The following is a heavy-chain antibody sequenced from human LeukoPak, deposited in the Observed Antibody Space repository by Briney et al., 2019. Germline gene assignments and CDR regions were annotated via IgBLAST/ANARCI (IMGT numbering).Heavy chain of an antibody. D-gene: IGHD2-21*02. V-gene: IGHV3-33*01. CDR3: AREGRCGGDCYYGY. CDR2: IWYDGSNK. CDR1: GFTFSSYG. Sequence: GRSLRLSCAASGFTFSSYGMHWVRQAPGKGLEWVAVIWYDGSNKYYADSVKGRFTISRDNSKNMLYLQMNSLRAEDTAVYYCAREGRCGGDCYYGYWGQGTLVTVSS. J-gene: IGHJ4*02.